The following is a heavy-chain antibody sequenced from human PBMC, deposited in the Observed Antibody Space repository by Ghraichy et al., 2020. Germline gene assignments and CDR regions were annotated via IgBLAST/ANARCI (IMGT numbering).Heavy chain of an antibody. D-gene: IGHD1-26*01. CDR3: ITGGKTYRY. J-gene: IGHJ4*02. Sequence: GGSLRLSCAASGFALSNAWLTWVRQAPGKGLEWVGRIKTKTDGGTTDNAAPVKGRFTISRDDSKNTLYLQMNSLKTEDTALYYCITGGKTYRYWGQGTLVTVSS. V-gene: IGHV3-15*01. CDR1: GFALSNAW. CDR2: IKTKTDGGTT.